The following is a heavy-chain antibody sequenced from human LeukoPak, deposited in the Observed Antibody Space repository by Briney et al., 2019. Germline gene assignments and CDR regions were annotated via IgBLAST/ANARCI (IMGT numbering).Heavy chain of an antibody. CDR3: ARGYFIPSPTLKDDL. D-gene: IGHD3-3*01. CDR2: ISYDGSNK. Sequence: GGSLRLSCAASGFTFSTYGMHWVRRAPGKGLEWVAVISYDGSNKYYADSVKGRFTTSRDNSKNTLYLQMNSLRAEDTAVYYCARGYFIPSPTLKDDLWGQGTLVTVSS. CDR1: GFTFSTYG. J-gene: IGHJ4*02. V-gene: IGHV3-30*03.